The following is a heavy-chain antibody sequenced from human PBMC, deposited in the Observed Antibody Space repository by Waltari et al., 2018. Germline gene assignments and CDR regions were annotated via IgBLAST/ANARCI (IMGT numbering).Heavy chain of an antibody. J-gene: IGHJ4*02. V-gene: IGHV3-30*02. D-gene: IGHD1-1*01. CDR1: GVTCSNYD. CDR2: VRYDGGNS. Sequence: QVQLLESGGGVVQPGGSLRLSCAASGVTCSNYDMHGVRQAPGKGLEWVAFVRYDGGNSYNIDSVKGRFTVSRDNSKNTLYVQMNSLRPEDTAIYYCARGGMGYYYSDYWGQGTLVLVSS. CDR3: ARGGMGYYYSDY.